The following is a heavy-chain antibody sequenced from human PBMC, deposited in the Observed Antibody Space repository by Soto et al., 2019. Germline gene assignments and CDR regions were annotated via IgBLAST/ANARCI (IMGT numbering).Heavy chain of an antibody. CDR3: AKTGGNTNGLFH. Sequence: EVQLVESGGGLVQPGGSLRLSCAASGFSFSNYWIHWVRQTPGKGLEWVSRIMTDGSSTDYADSVKGRFTISRDNAKSTLCLHMNSLSAEDTAVYYSAKTGGNTNGLFHWGQGTLVTVSS. D-gene: IGHD5-18*01. CDR2: IMTDGSST. J-gene: IGHJ4*02. V-gene: IGHV3-74*01. CDR1: GFSFSNYW.